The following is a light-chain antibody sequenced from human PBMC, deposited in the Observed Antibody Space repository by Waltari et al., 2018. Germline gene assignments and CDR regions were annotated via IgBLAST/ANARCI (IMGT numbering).Light chain of an antibody. J-gene: IGLJ2*01. CDR2: EVS. Sequence: QSALTQPPSASGSPGQSVTISCTGTSSDVGAHNYVSWYQHYPGKAPNLMIYEVSKRPAGGPDRFSGSKAGNTASLTGSGLQADDEADYYCSSHGGSKVFGGGTKLTVL. V-gene: IGLV2-8*01. CDR1: SSDVGAHNY. CDR3: SSHGGSKV.